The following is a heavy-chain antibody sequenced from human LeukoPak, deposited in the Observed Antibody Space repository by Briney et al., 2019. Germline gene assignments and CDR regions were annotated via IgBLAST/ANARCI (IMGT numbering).Heavy chain of an antibody. CDR2: INPDSGGT. V-gene: IGHV1-2*02. CDR1: GYTFTGHY. J-gene: IGHJ3*02. Sequence: ASVKVSCKASGYTFTGHYMHWVRQAPGQGLEWMGWINPDSGGTSYAQRFQGRVTMTRDTSISTAYMELSRLRSDDSAVYYCARAGGGYSAGWGAFDIWGQGTMVTVSS. D-gene: IGHD5-18*01. CDR3: ARAGGGYSAGWGAFDI.